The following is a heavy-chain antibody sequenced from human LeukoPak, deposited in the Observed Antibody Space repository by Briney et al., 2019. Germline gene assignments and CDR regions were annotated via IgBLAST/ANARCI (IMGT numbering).Heavy chain of an antibody. CDR1: GVSISSSSYY. Sequence: KASETLSLTCTVSGVSISSSSYYWGWIRQPSGKGLEGIGSIYYSGSTYYNPSLKSRVTISVDTSKNPFSLQLSSVTAADTAVYYCARVEAATNNPRFGYWGQGTLVTVSS. J-gene: IGHJ4*02. CDR2: IYYSGST. V-gene: IGHV4-39*01. D-gene: IGHD5-24*01. CDR3: ARVEAATNNPRFGY.